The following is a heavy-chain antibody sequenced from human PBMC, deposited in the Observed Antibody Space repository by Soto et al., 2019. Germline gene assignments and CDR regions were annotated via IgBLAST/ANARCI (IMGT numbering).Heavy chain of an antibody. Sequence: SETLSLTCTVSGASLRSGSYYWSWIRQPPGKGLEWIGYISHSGRTNYDPPLKSRLTMSVDTSQNQFSLQLNSVTAADTAVYYCSYGSSFDYWGQGTLVTVSS. CDR3: SYGSSFDY. CDR2: ISHSGRT. CDR1: GASLRSGSYY. V-gene: IGHV4-61*01. J-gene: IGHJ4*02. D-gene: IGHD3-10*01.